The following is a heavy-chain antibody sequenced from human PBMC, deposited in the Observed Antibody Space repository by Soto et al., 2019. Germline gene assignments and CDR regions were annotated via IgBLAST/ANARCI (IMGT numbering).Heavy chain of an antibody. V-gene: IGHV4-30-2*01. D-gene: IGHD3-22*01. J-gene: IGHJ3*02. CDR2: IYHSGST. CDR3: ARDGYDSSGYYYVGAFDI. CDR1: GGSISSGGYS. Sequence: QLQLQESGSGLVKPSQTLSLTCAVSGGSISSGGYSWSWIRQPPGKGLEGIGYIYHSGSTYYNPSLNSRSTISVDRSNNQFSLKLSSVTAADTAVYYCARDGYDSSGYYYVGAFDIWGQGTMVTVSS.